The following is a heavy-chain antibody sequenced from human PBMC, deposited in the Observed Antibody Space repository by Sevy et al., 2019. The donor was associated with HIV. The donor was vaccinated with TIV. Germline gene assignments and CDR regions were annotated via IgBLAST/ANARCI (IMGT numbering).Heavy chain of an antibody. CDR2: IRSKANSYAT. CDR1: GFTFSGSA. D-gene: IGHD4-4*01. Sequence: GGSLRLSCAASGFTFSGSAMHWVRQASGKGLEWVGRIRSKANSYATAYAASVKGSITMSRDDSKKTAYLQMNSLKTEATSVYDCTRPNTVTISYGMDVWGQGTTVTVSS. CDR3: TRPNTVTISYGMDV. J-gene: IGHJ6*02. V-gene: IGHV3-73*01.